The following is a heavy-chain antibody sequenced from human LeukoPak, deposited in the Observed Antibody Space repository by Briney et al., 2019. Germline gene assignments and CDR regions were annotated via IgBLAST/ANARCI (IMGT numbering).Heavy chain of an antibody. Sequence: PGGSLRLSCAASGFTFSNYPMHWVRQAPGKGLEWVAVISYDGSNKYYADSVKGRFTISRDNSKNTLYLQMNSLRAEDTAVYYCARATTYDILTGFSDYWGQGTLVTVSS. CDR2: ISYDGSNK. CDR1: GFTFSNYP. V-gene: IGHV3-30*04. D-gene: IGHD3-9*01. J-gene: IGHJ4*02. CDR3: ARATTYDILTGFSDY.